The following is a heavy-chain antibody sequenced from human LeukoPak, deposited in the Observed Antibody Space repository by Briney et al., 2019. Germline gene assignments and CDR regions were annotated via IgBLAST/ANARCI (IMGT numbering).Heavy chain of an antibody. CDR3: ARESIAAASVDY. J-gene: IGHJ4*02. D-gene: IGHD6-13*01. V-gene: IGHV4-39*07. Sequence: SETLSLTCTVSGGSISSSSYYWGWIRQPPGKGLEWIGSIYYSGSTYYNPSLRSRVTISVDTSKNQFSLKLSSVTAADTAVYYCARESIAAASVDYWDQGTLVTVSS. CDR2: IYYSGST. CDR1: GGSISSSSYY.